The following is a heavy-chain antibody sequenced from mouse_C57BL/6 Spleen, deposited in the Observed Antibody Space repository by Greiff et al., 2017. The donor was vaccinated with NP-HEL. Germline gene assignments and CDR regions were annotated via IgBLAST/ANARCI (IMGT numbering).Heavy chain of an antibody. CDR1: GYTFTSYW. J-gene: IGHJ1*03. Sequence: QVQLQQPGAELVKPGASVKLSCKASGYTFTSYWMQWVKQRPGQGLEWIGEIDPSDSYTNYNQKFKGKATLTVDTSSSTAYMQLSSLTSEDSAVYYCARTLGSSYGYFDVWGTGTTVTVSS. CDR3: ARTLGSSYGYFDV. D-gene: IGHD1-1*01. CDR2: IDPSDSYT. V-gene: IGHV1-50*01.